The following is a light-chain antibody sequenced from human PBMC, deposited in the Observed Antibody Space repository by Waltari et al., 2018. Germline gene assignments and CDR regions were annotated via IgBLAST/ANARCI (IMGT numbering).Light chain of an antibody. CDR2: AAS. CDR1: QSISSY. V-gene: IGKV1-39*01. Sequence: IQMTQSPSSLSASVGDRVTITRPASQSISSYLNWYQQRPGKSPTLLIYAASSLQSGVPSRFSGSGSGTDFTLTISSLQPEDFATYYCQQSYSTPLTFGGGTKVEIK. J-gene: IGKJ4*01. CDR3: QQSYSTPLT.